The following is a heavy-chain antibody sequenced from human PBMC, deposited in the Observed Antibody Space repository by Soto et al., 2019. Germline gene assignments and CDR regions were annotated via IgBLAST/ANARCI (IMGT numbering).Heavy chain of an antibody. D-gene: IGHD6-13*01. V-gene: IGHV3-23*01. CDR2: ISGSGGST. CDR1: GFTFSSYA. J-gene: IGHJ6*03. Sequence: EVQLLESGGGLVQPGGSLRLSCAASGFTFSSYAMSWVRQAPGKGLEWVSAISGSGGSTYYADSVKGRFTISRDNSKNPLYLQMNSLRAEDTAVYYCAEDGRSSPPPWSYYYYMDVWGKGTTVTVSS. CDR3: AEDGRSSPPPWSYYYYMDV.